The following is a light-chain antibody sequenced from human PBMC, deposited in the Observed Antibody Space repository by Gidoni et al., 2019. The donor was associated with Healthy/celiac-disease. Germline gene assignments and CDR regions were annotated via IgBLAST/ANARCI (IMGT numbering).Light chain of an antibody. CDR3: QQYYSTPWT. CDR1: QSVLYRSNNKNY. V-gene: IGKV4-1*01. J-gene: IGKJ1*01. Sequence: DIVMTQSPDSLAVSLGERATINCKSSQSVLYRSNNKNYLAWYQQKPGQPPKLLIYWASTRESGVPDRFSGSGSGTDFTLTISSLQAEDVAVYYCQQYYSTPWTFXXXTKVEIK. CDR2: WAS.